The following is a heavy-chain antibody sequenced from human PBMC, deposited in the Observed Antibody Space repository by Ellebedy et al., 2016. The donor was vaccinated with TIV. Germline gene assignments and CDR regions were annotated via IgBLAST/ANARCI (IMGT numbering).Heavy chain of an antibody. CDR3: TRDGREWSRDY. Sequence: GESLKISXAASGFTFSISGMTWVRKAPGKGLEWVATIVSSGREAYYADPAKGRFTISRDNVMNSVYLQLNSLSVEDTAVYYCTRDGREWSRDYWGQGTLVTVSS. D-gene: IGHD3-3*01. CDR1: GFTFSISG. J-gene: IGHJ4*02. V-gene: IGHV3-21*06. CDR2: IVSSGREA.